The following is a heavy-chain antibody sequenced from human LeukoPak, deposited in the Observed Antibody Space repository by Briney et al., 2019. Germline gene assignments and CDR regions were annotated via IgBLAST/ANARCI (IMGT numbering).Heavy chain of an antibody. V-gene: IGHV3-66*02. CDR2: IYSGGST. D-gene: IGHD1-26*01. Sequence: GGSLRLSCAASGFTISSNYMSWVRQAPGKGLEWVSVIYSGGSTYYADSVKGRFTISRDNSKNTLFLQMNSLRVEDTAVYYCARDPSNSGTYYVLDYWGQGTLVTVSS. CDR3: ARDPSNSGTYYVLDY. CDR1: GFTISSNY. J-gene: IGHJ4*02.